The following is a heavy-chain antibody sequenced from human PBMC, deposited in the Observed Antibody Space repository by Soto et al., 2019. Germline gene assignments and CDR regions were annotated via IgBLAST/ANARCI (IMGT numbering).Heavy chain of an antibody. J-gene: IGHJ4*02. V-gene: IGHV3-43*01. CDR1: GFTFNAYT. CDR2: ISWDGGIT. Sequence: LRLSCAASGFTFNAYTMHWVRQAPGKGLEWVSLISWDGGITYYGDSVKGRFTVSRDNSDNSLYLQMTSLRSDDTAFYYCAKDSYDILTGQKRYFDSWGQGTLVTVSS. D-gene: IGHD3-9*01. CDR3: AKDSYDILTGQKRYFDS.